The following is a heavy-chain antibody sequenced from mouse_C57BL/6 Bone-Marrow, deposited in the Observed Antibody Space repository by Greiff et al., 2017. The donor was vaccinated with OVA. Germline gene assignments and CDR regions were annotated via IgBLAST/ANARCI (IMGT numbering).Heavy chain of an antibody. CDR1: GYTFTDHT. CDR2: IYPRDGST. CDR3: ARKIYYDYDDSAWFAY. J-gene: IGHJ3*01. Sequence: VQLQQSDAELVKPGASVKISCKVSGYTFTDHTIHWMKQRPEQGLEWIGYIYPRDGSTKYNEKFKGKATLTADKSSSTAYMQLNSLTSEDSAVYFCARKIYYDYDDSAWFAYWGQGTLVTVSA. D-gene: IGHD2-4*01. V-gene: IGHV1-78*01.